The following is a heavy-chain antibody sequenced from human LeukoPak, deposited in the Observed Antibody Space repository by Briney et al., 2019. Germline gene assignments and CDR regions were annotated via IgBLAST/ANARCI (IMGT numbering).Heavy chain of an antibody. D-gene: IGHD6-13*01. J-gene: IGHJ4*02. CDR1: GFTFDDYA. CDR2: ISWNSGTI. V-gene: IGHV3-9*01. CDR3: AKDGAAAGTYFDY. Sequence: PGGSLRLSCAASGFTFDDYAMNWVRQAPGKGLEWVSGISWNSGTIGYADSVKGRFTISRDNAKNSLYLQMNSLRAEDTALYYCAKDGAAAGTYFDYWGQGTLVTASS.